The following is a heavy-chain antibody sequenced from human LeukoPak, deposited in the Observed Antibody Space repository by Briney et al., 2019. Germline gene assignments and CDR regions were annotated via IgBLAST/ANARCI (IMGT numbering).Heavy chain of an antibody. D-gene: IGHD3-10*01. CDR2: IYYSGST. V-gene: IGHV4-59*01. Sequence: SETLSLTCTVSGGSISSYYWSWIRQPPGKGLEWIGYIYYSGSTNYNPSLKSRVTISRDTSKNQFSLKLTSVTSADTAVYYCAKEDVEVGIGEGSYAFENWGQGTMVTVSS. CDR3: AKEDVEVGIGEGSYAFEN. J-gene: IGHJ3*02. CDR1: GGSISSYY.